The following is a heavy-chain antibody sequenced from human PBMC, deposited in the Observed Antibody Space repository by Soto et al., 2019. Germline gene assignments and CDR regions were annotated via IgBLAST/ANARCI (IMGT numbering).Heavy chain of an antibody. Sequence: LVESGGGLGKPGGSLRLSCAASGFTFTNAWMSWVRQAPGKGLEWVGRIKSKTDGGTTDYAAPVKGRFTVSRDDSKNTLYLQMDSLKTEDTAVYYCTTSTYGDYKKYFQDWGQGTLVTVSS. CDR2: IKSKTDGGTT. J-gene: IGHJ1*01. CDR1: GFTFTNAW. CDR3: TTSTYGDYKKYFQD. V-gene: IGHV3-15*01. D-gene: IGHD4-17*01.